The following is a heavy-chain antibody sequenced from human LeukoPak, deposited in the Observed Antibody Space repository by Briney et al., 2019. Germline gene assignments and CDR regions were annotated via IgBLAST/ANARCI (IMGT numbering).Heavy chain of an antibody. CDR3: ASTIGYCSSTSCYGPSWFDP. Sequence: AGGSLRLSCAAPGFTFSSYAMHWVRQAPGKGLEWVAVISYDGSNKYYADSVKGRFTISRDNSKNTLYLQMNSLRAEDTAVYYCASTIGYCSSTSCYGPSWFDPWGQGTLVTVSS. D-gene: IGHD2-2*01. V-gene: IGHV3-30-3*01. J-gene: IGHJ5*02. CDR2: ISYDGSNK. CDR1: GFTFSSYA.